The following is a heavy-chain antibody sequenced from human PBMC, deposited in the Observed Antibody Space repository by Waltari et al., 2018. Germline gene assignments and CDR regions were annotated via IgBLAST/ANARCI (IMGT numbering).Heavy chain of an antibody. CDR1: GFKFNDYG. CDR2: ITWNGGII. D-gene: IGHD3-16*01. V-gene: IGHV3-20*04. CDR3: ARYLNWGLPRFDN. Sequence: EVQLAESGGAVVRPGGSLRLTCVASGFKFNDYGMSWVRRVPGKGLECVSGITWNGGIISYSDSVKGRFTITRDNDKNSLSLQMTSLRVEDTALYYCARYLNWGLPRFDNWGQGTQVTVSS. J-gene: IGHJ4*02.